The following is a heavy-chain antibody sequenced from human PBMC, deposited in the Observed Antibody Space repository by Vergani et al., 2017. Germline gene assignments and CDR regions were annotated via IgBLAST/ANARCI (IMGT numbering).Heavy chain of an antibody. Sequence: QLQLQESGPGLVKPSETLSLTCTVSGGSISSSSYYWSWIRQPAGKGLEWIGRIYTSGSTNYNPSLKSRVTISVDTSKNQFSLKLSSVTAADTAVYYCARATLLSSGQEFDYWGQGTLVTVSS. D-gene: IGHD6-19*01. V-gene: IGHV4-61*02. CDR3: ARATLLSSGQEFDY. J-gene: IGHJ4*02. CDR2: IYTSGST. CDR1: GGSISSSSYY.